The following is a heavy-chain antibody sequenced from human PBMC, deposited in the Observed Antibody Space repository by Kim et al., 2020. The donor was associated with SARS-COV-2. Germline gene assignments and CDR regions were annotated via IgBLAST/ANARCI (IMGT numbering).Heavy chain of an antibody. J-gene: IGHJ4*02. CDR1: GFTVSSNY. D-gene: IGHD5-12*01. CDR3: ARDQSGYQHGIDY. CDR2: IYSGGST. V-gene: IGHV3-66*02. Sequence: GGSLRLSCAASGFTVSSNYMSWVRQAPGKGLEWVSVIYSGGSTYYADSVKGRFTISRDNSKNTLYLQMNSLRAEDTAVYYCARDQSGYQHGIDYWGQGTLVTVSS.